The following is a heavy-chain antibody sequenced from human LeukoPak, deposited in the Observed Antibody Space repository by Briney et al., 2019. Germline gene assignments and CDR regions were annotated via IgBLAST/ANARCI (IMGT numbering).Heavy chain of an antibody. J-gene: IGHJ4*02. CDR3: ARDAGFHGYGDFFFDY. D-gene: IGHD4-17*01. V-gene: IGHV3-7*01. CDR1: GFTFSSYW. CDR2: IKQDGSDK. Sequence: GGSLRLSCAASGFTFSSYWMSWVRQAPGKGLEWVANIKQDGSDKYYVDSVKGRFTISRDNAKTSLYLQMNSLRAEDTAVYYCARDAGFHGYGDFFFDYWGQGTLVTVSS.